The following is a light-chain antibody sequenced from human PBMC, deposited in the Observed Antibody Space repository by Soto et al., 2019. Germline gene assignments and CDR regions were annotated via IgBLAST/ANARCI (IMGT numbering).Light chain of an antibody. CDR3: ATWDDSLNGPV. J-gene: IGLJ2*01. V-gene: IGLV1-44*01. CDR2: VNN. CDR1: SSNIGSNT. Sequence: QSVLTQPPSASGTPGQRVTISCSGGSSNIGSNTVSWYQQLPGTAPKLVMYVNNQRSSGVPDRFSGSKSGTSASLAISGLQSEDEADHYCATWDDSLNGPVFGGGTKLTVL.